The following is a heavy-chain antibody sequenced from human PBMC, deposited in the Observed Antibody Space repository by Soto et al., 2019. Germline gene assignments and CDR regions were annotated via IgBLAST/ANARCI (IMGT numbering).Heavy chain of an antibody. D-gene: IGHD6-19*01. CDR3: ARQPDFPEIAVAGKGYFDS. CDR1: GGSISSSRSF. Sequence: QVQLRESGPGLVRPSETLSLTCTAPGGSISSSRSFWGWIRQPPGRGLEWIGTIYYSGSTYYNPSLNSRGTISIDTSKNQVSLRLRSVTAADTAVYYCARQPDFPEIAVAGKGYFDSWGQGALVTVSS. J-gene: IGHJ4*02. V-gene: IGHV4-39*01. CDR2: IYYSGST.